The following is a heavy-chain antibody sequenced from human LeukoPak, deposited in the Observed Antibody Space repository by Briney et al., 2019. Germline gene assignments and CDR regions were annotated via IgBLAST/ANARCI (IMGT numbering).Heavy chain of an antibody. D-gene: IGHD6-19*01. Sequence: GASVKVSCKASGGTFSSYTISWVRQAPGQGLEWMGRIIPILGIANYAQKFQGRVTITADKSTGTAYMELSSLRSEDTAVYYCATRIAVAGDRAFDIWGQGTMVTVSS. CDR1: GGTFSSYT. V-gene: IGHV1-69*02. CDR2: IIPILGIA. J-gene: IGHJ3*02. CDR3: ATRIAVAGDRAFDI.